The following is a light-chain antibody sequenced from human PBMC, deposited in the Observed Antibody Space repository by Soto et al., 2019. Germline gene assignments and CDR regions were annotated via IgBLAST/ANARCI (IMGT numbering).Light chain of an antibody. J-gene: IGKJ1*01. V-gene: IGKV1-5*03. CDR3: QHYKSYSWT. Sequence: DIHLTQSPSTLSASVGDRVTITCRASQSISHWVAWYQQKPGKAPNLLLYNTSSLEPGVPSRFSGSGSGTEFTLTISSLQPDDFATYYCQHYKSYSWTFGQGTKVEVK. CDR1: QSISHW. CDR2: NTS.